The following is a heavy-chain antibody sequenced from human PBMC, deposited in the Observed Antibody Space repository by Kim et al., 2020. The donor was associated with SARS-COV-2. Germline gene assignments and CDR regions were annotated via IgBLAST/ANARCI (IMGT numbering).Heavy chain of an antibody. Sequence: ASVKVSCKASGYTFTSYGISWVRQAPGQGLEWMGWISAYNGNTNYAQKLQGRVTMTTDTSTSTAYMELRSLRSDDTAVYYCARAGGGVRFLEWLPFDYWGQGTLVTVSS. CDR2: ISAYNGNT. J-gene: IGHJ4*02. D-gene: IGHD3-3*01. CDR3: ARAGGGVRFLEWLPFDY. V-gene: IGHV1-18*01. CDR1: GYTFTSYG.